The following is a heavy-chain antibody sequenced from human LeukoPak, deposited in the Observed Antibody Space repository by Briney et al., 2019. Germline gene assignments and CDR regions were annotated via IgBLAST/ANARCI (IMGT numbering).Heavy chain of an antibody. Sequence: GASVKVSCKASGYTFTGYYLHWVRQAPGQGLEWMGWIKPNSGGTNYAQKFQGRVTMTRDTSISTAYMDLNSLTSDDTAVYYCARVLVPDSGSYYGYWGQGTLVTVSS. D-gene: IGHD1-26*01. J-gene: IGHJ4*02. CDR1: GYTFTGYY. CDR2: IKPNSGGT. V-gene: IGHV1-2*02. CDR3: ARVLVPDSGSYYGY.